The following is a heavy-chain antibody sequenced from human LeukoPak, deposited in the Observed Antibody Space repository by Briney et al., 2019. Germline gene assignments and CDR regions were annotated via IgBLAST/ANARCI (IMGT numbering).Heavy chain of an antibody. CDR1: GGSISSYY. J-gene: IGHJ4*02. Sequence: SETLSLTCTVSGGSISSYYWSWIPQPPGKGLEWIGYIYYSGSTNYNPSLKSRVTISVDTSKNQFSLKLSSVTAADTAVYYCARAPYYYDSSGYYPFDYWGQGTLVTVSS. CDR2: IYYSGST. CDR3: ARAPYYYDSSGYYPFDY. V-gene: IGHV4-59*01. D-gene: IGHD3-22*01.